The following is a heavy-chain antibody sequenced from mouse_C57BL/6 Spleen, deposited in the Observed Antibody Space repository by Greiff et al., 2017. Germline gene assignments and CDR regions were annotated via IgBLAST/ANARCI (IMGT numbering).Heavy chain of an antibody. Sequence: VQLVESGAELVKPGASVKISCKASGYAFSSYWMNWVKQRPGKGLEWIGQIYPGDGDTNYNGKFKGKATLTADKSSSTAYMQLSSLTSEDSAVYFCARSTIVTTRWYYFDYWGQGTTLTVSS. CDR1: GYAFSSYW. CDR2: IYPGDGDT. J-gene: IGHJ2*01. CDR3: ARSTIVTTRWYYFDY. V-gene: IGHV1-80*01. D-gene: IGHD2-5*01.